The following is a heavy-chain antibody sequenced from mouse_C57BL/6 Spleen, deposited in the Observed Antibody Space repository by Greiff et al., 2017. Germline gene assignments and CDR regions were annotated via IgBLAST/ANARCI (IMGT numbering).Heavy chain of an antibody. D-gene: IGHD1-1*01. CDR2: INPSTGGT. V-gene: IGHV1-42*01. Sequence: EVQLLQSGPELVKPGASVKISCKASGYSFTGYYMNWVKQSPEKSLEWIGEINPSTGGTTYNQKFKAKATLTVDKSSSTAYMQLKSLTSEDSAVYYCARYGSRPVYWYFDVWGTGTTVTVSS. CDR1: GYSFTGYY. CDR3: ARYGSRPVYWYFDV. J-gene: IGHJ1*03.